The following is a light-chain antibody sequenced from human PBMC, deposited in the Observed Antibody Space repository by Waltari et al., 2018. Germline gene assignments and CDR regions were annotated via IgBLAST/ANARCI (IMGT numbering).Light chain of an antibody. J-gene: IGLJ2*01. Sequence: QLVLTQSPSASASLGASVKLTCTLSSGHSSYAIAWHQQQPEKGPRYLMKLNSDGSHSKGDGIPDSFSGSSSGAERYLTISSLQSEDEADYYCQTWGTGTHVVFGGGTKLTVL. CDR3: QTWGTGTHVV. CDR2: LNSDGSH. V-gene: IGLV4-69*01. CDR1: SGHSSYA.